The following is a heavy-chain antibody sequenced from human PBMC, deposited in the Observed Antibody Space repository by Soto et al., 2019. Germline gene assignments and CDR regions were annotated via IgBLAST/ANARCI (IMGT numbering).Heavy chain of an antibody. V-gene: IGHV1-46*01. Sequence: QVRLVQSGAEVREPGASVKVSCKASGYTFTRYRVHWVRQAPGQGLEWMAIINPNDGTTTYTQKFQGRVTATSDTSTSTVHMELSSLTSEDTAVYYCTCFLLASWGQGTLVTVSS. J-gene: IGHJ4*02. CDR3: TCFLLAS. CDR1: GYTFTRYR. CDR2: INPNDGTT. D-gene: IGHD3-16*01.